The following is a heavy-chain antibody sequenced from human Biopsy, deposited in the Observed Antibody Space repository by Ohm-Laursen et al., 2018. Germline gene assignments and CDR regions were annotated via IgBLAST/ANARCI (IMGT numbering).Heavy chain of an antibody. Sequence: SLRLSCSASGFSFSDYHMRWIRQAPGRGLEWVSYISGGGTIYYGDSMKGRATISRDNAKNSLYLQMHSLRAEDTAVYYCARDTRWGPYSMDVWGQGTTVTVSS. CDR3: ARDTRWGPYSMDV. J-gene: IGHJ6*02. CDR1: GFSFSDYH. V-gene: IGHV3-11*01. D-gene: IGHD4-23*01. CDR2: ISGGGTI.